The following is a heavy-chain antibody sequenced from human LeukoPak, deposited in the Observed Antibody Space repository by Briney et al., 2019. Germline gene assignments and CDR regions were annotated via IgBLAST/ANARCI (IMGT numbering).Heavy chain of an antibody. Sequence: ASVKVSCKASGYSFTSYDIIWVRQATGQGLEWMGRMNPNSGNTGYAQKFQGRVTMTRDTSISTAYMELSSLRPEDRAVYFCARQELEPWSPWAPTRGMDVWGQGTTVSVSS. CDR3: ARQELEPWSPWAPTRGMDV. J-gene: IGHJ6*02. CDR2: MNPNSGNT. V-gene: IGHV1-8*01. CDR1: GYSFTSYD. D-gene: IGHD1-26*01.